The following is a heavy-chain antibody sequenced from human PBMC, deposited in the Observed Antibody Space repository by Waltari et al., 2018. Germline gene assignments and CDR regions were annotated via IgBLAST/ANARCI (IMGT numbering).Heavy chain of an antibody. Sequence: QRHRQESGPGVVYSVETGGRTCTDSGGSISTNYNWGWIRQPPGKGLEWMGNMQYRGSTFYNPSLESRVTISLDTWKNQFSLRLSSVGAADTAVYFCGRIAFGDERGYFQYWGQGTLVTVSS. CDR1: GGSISTNYN. CDR2: MQYRGST. D-gene: IGHD4-17*01. CDR3: GRIAFGDERGYFQY. V-gene: IGHV4-39*01. J-gene: IGHJ1*01.